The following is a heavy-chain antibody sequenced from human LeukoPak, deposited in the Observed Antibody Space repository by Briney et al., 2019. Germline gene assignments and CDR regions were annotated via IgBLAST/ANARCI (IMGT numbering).Heavy chain of an antibody. J-gene: IGHJ6*02. CDR3: ARNNGMDV. CDR1: GFALSSHW. V-gene: IGHV3-7*03. Sequence: PGGSLRLSCAASGFALSSHWMTWVRQVPGRGPEWVANVNRDGSETYYLDSVKGRFTISKDNAKNSLYLQMNSLGAEDTALYHCARNNGMDVWGQGTTVIDSS. CDR2: VNRDGSET.